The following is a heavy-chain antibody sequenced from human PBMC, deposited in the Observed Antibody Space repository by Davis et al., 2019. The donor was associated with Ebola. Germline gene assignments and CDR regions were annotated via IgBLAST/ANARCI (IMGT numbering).Heavy chain of an antibody. CDR3: ARVRAYYYDSSGYYTYWYFDL. D-gene: IGHD3-22*01. Sequence: MPSETLSLTCTVSGGSVSSGSYYWSWIRQPPGKGLEWIGYIYYSGSTNYNPSLKSRVTISVDTSKNQFSLKLSSVTAADTAVYYCARVRAYYYDSSGYYTYWYFDLWGRGTLVTVSS. V-gene: IGHV4-61*01. J-gene: IGHJ2*01. CDR2: IYYSGST. CDR1: GGSVSSGSYY.